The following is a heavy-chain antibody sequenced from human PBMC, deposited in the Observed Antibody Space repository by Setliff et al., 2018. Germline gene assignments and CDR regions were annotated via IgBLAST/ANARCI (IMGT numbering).Heavy chain of an antibody. Sequence: KTSETLSLTCTVSGGSISSGGYYWSWIRQHPGMGLEWIGYIYYSGSTYHNPSLKTLVTISVDTSKNQFSLKLSSVTAADTAVYYCARCSGSYDAFDIWGQGTMVTVSS. V-gene: IGHV4-31*01. CDR3: ARCSGSYDAFDI. CDR2: IYYSGST. J-gene: IGHJ3*02. D-gene: IGHD1-26*01. CDR1: GGSISSGGYY.